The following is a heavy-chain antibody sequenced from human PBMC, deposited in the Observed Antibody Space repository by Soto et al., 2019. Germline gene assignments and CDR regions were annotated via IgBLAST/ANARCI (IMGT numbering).Heavy chain of an antibody. CDR1: GFTFSSYW. Sequence: GGSLRLSCAASGFTFSSYWMSWVRQAPGKGLEWVANIKQDGSEKYYVHSVKGRFTISRDNAKNSLYLQMNSLRAEDTAVYYCARESRILYLSPVNRMPLVDYWGQGTLVTVSS. V-gene: IGHV3-7*01. J-gene: IGHJ4*02. D-gene: IGHD2-8*01. CDR2: IKQDGSEK. CDR3: ARESRILYLSPVNRMPLVDY.